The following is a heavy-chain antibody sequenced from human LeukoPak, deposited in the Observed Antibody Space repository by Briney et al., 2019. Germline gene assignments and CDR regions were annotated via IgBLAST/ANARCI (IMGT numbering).Heavy chain of an antibody. J-gene: IGHJ4*02. Sequence: SQTLSLTCTVSGGSISSGSYYWSWIRQPAGKGLEWIGRIYTSGSTNYNPSLKSRVTISVDTSKNQFSLKLSSVTAADTAVYYCARGGPRGRSYYYDSSGYGPDYWGQGTLVTVSS. V-gene: IGHV4-61*02. D-gene: IGHD3-22*01. CDR2: IYTSGST. CDR1: GGSISSGSYY. CDR3: ARGGPRGRSYYYDSSGYGPDY.